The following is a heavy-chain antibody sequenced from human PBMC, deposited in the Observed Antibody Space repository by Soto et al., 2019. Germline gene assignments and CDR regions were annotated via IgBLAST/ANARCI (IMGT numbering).Heavy chain of an antibody. CDR3: SGGRDTAIDY. D-gene: IGHD5-18*01. CDR1: GFTFSSYG. V-gene: IGHV3-33*01. J-gene: IGHJ4*02. Sequence: GGSLRLSCAASGFTFSSYGMHWVRQAPGKGLEWVAVIWYDGSNKYYADSVKGRFTISRDNSKNTLYLQMNSLRAEDTAVYYCSGGRDTAIDYWGQGTLVTVSS. CDR2: IWYDGSNK.